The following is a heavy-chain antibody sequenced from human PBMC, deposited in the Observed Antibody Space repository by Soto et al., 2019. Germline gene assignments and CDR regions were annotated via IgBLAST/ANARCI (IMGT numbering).Heavy chain of an antibody. CDR3: ASLYDSSGYYYDY. CDR1: GGSISSSSYY. CDR2: IYYSGST. V-gene: IGHV4-39*01. J-gene: IGHJ4*02. Sequence: QLQLQESGPGLVKPSETLSLTCTVSGGSISSSSYYWGWIRQPPGKGLEWIGSIYYSGSTYYNPSLKSRVTISVDTSKNQFSLKLSSVTAADTAVYYCASLYDSSGYYYDYWGQGTLVTVSS. D-gene: IGHD3-22*01.